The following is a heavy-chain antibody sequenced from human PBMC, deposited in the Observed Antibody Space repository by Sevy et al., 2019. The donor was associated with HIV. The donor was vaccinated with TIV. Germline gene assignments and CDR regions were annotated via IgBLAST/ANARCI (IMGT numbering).Heavy chain of an antibody. CDR1: GFTFSSYA. V-gene: IGHV3-23*01. J-gene: IGHJ3*02. CDR2: ISDSGGST. Sequence: GGSLRLSCAASGFTFSSYAMSWVRQAPGKGLEWVSGISDSGGSTYYADSVKGRFTISRDNSKNTLYLQMNSLRAEDTAVYYCAKDTCSSTSCHYQDAFDIWGQGTMVTVSS. CDR3: AKDTCSSTSCHYQDAFDI. D-gene: IGHD2-2*01.